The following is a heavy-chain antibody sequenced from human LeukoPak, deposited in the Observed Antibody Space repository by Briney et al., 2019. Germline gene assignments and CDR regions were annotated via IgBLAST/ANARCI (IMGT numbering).Heavy chain of an antibody. Sequence: GGSLRLSCAASGFTFSSYSMNWVRQAPGKGLEWVSSISSSSSYIYYADSVKGRFTISRDNAKNSLYLQMNSLRAEDTAVYYCARDPGEQSGMDVWDKGTTVTVSS. V-gene: IGHV3-21*01. D-gene: IGHD1-26*01. J-gene: IGHJ6*04. CDR2: ISSSSSYI. CDR3: ARDPGEQSGMDV. CDR1: GFTFSSYS.